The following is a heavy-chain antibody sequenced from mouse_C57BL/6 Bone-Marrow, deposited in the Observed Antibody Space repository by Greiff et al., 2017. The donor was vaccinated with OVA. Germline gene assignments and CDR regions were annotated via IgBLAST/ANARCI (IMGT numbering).Heavy chain of an antibody. CDR3: ARGRGNYEAMDY. CDR1: GYAFSSYW. Sequence: VMLVESGAELVKPGASVKISCKASGYAFSSYWMNWVKQRPGKGLEWIGQIYPGDGDTNYNGKFKGKATLTADKSSSTAYMQLSSLTSEDSAVYFCARGRGNYEAMDYWGQGTSVTVSS. V-gene: IGHV1-80*01. CDR2: IYPGDGDT. J-gene: IGHJ4*01. D-gene: IGHD2-1*01.